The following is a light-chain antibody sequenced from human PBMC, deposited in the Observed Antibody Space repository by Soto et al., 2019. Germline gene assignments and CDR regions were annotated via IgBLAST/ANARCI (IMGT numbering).Light chain of an antibody. CDR3: SSYTSSTAYV. V-gene: IGLV2-14*01. J-gene: IGLJ1*01. CDR2: EVS. CDR1: SSDVGGYNY. Sequence: QSALTQPASASWTPGQPLTISCTGTSSDVGGYNYVSWYQLHPGKAPKLMVYEVSNRPSGVSNRFSGSESGNTASLTISGLQAEDEADYYCSSYTSSTAYVFGTGTKVT.